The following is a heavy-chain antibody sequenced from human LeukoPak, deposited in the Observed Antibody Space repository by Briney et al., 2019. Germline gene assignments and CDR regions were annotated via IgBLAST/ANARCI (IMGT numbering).Heavy chain of an antibody. V-gene: IGHV3-74*01. CDR3: ARDPRNKGFDP. J-gene: IGHJ5*02. D-gene: IGHD1/OR15-1a*01. CDR1: GFTFSGYW. Sequence: GGSLRLSYAASGFTFSGYWMHWARQSPGKGLVWVSCINGDGSDTRYADSVKGRFTISRDNAKNTLYLQMNSLRVEDTAVYYCARDPRNKGFDPWGQGTLVTVSS. CDR2: INGDGSDT.